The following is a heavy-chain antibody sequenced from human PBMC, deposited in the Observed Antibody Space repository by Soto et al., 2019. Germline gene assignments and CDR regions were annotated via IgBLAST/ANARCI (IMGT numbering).Heavy chain of an antibody. Sequence: PWGLMRVSRMAAWGTIINFAVSWVRKKTGKGLEWVSAISGSGGSTYYADSVKGRFIVSRDISENTLYLQMNSPRAEDTAVYYCAKGRAAGRGTYCGGDCYADYWGQGTLVTVSS. J-gene: IGHJ4*02. CDR1: WGTIINFA. CDR3: AKGRAAGRGTYCGGDCYADY. V-gene: IGHV3-23*01. D-gene: IGHD2-21*02. CDR2: ISGSGGST.